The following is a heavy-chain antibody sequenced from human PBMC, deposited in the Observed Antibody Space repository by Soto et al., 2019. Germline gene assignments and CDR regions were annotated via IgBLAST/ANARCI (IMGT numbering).Heavy chain of an antibody. CDR3: ASAGDLFGVKYYFDY. CDR1: GGSFSGYY. CDR2: INHSGST. D-gene: IGHD3-3*01. Sequence: QVQLQQWGAGLLKPSETLSLTCAVYGGSFSGYYWSWIRQPPGKGLEWIGEINHSGSTNYNPSLKSRVTMSVDTSKNQFSLKLSSVTAADTAVYYCASAGDLFGVKYYFDYWGQGTLVTVSS. V-gene: IGHV4-34*01. J-gene: IGHJ4*02.